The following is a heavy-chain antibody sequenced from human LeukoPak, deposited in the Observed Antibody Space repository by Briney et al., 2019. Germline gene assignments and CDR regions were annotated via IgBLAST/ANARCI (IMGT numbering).Heavy chain of an antibody. Sequence: GGSLRLSCAASGFTFSNAWMSWVRQAPGKGLEWVGRIKSKTDGGTTDYAAPVKGRFTISRDDSKNTLYLQMNSLKTEDTAVYYCTTDSPRPRAYRTYYDSSGYYFPTDYWGQGTLVTVSS. D-gene: IGHD3-22*01. CDR2: IKSKTDGGTT. J-gene: IGHJ4*02. CDR1: GFTFSNAW. V-gene: IGHV3-15*01. CDR3: TTDSPRPRAYRTYYDSSGYYFPTDY.